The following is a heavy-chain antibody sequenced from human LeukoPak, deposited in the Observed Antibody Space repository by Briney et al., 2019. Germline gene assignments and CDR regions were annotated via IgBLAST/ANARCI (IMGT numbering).Heavy chain of an antibody. D-gene: IGHD4-23*01. V-gene: IGHV4-38-2*02. Sequence: PSETLSLTCTVSGYSISSGYYWGWIRQPPGKGLEWIGSIYHSGSTYYNPSLKSRVTISVDKSKNQFSLKLSSVTAADTAVYYCARWGTTVVTGFDYWGQGTLVTVSS. CDR2: IYHSGST. CDR1: GYSISSGYY. J-gene: IGHJ4*02. CDR3: ARWGTTVVTGFDY.